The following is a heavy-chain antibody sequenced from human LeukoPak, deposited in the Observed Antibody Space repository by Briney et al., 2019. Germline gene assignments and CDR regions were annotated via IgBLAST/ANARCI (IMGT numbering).Heavy chain of an antibody. V-gene: IGHV6-1*01. D-gene: IGHD1-1*01. Sequence: SQTLSLTCAISGDSVSSTSSAWHWIRQSPSRGLEWLGRTYYRSKWFFGYAVSVRSRLTINPDTSTNQVSLQLTSVTPEDTAVYYCARRKSYKSYYMDVWGKGTTVAVSS. CDR2: TYYRSKWFF. CDR1: GDSVSSTSSA. J-gene: IGHJ6*03. CDR3: ARRKSYKSYYMDV.